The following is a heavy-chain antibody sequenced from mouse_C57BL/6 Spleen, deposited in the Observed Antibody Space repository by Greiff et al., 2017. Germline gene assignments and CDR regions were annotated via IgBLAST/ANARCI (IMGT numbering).Heavy chain of an antibody. V-gene: IGHV14-2*01. CDR3: ARDNYGYDGWFAY. CDR1: GFNIKDYY. CDR2: IDPAGGET. Sequence: EVQLQQSGAELVKPGASVKLSCTASGFNIKDYYMPWVKQRTEQGLEWIGRIDPAGGETKYAPKFQGKATITADTSSNTAYLQLSSLTSEDTAVYYCARDNYGYDGWFAYWGQGTLVTVAA. D-gene: IGHD2-2*01. J-gene: IGHJ3*01.